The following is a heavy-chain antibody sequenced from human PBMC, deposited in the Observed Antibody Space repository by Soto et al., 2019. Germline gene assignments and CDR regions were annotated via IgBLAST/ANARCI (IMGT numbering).Heavy chain of an antibody. D-gene: IGHD3-3*01. Sequence: EVQLLESGGGLVQPGGSLRLSCAASGFTFSSYTMSWVRQAPGKGLEWVSSITGSGGSTYYADYVKGRFTISRDNSKNTLYLQMNSIRAEDTAEYYCALLWSVYQFLDYWGQGTLVTVSS. CDR3: ALLWSVYQFLDY. V-gene: IGHV3-23*01. J-gene: IGHJ4*02. CDR1: GFTFSSYT. CDR2: ITGSGGST.